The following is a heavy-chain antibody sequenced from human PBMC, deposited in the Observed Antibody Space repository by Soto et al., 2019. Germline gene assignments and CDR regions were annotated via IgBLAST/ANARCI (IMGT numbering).Heavy chain of an antibody. V-gene: IGHV4-34*01. J-gene: IGHJ6*02. CDR3: ARFSGSYYYAMDV. Sequence: SATLSITCYLYSTSFNGDYWSWIRQPPGKGLEWIGEINHSGVTNYKPSLKRRVTISVDTSKNQFSLQLKSVTAADTALYYCARFSGSYYYAMDVWGQGSTVT. CDR2: INHSGVT. CDR1: STSFNGDY. D-gene: IGHD6-19*01.